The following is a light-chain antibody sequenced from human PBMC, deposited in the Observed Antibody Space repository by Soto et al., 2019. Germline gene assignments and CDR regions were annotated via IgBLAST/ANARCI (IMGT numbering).Light chain of an antibody. Sequence: DIQMTQSPSSLSASVGDRVTITCRASQSITYWLAWYQQKPGRAPKLLIYDVFNLQSGVPSRFSGSGSGTEFTLTISSLQPDDSATYHCQQYHSFSFTFGQGTKLEIK. CDR2: DVF. CDR3: QQYHSFSFT. CDR1: QSITYW. V-gene: IGKV1-5*01. J-gene: IGKJ2*01.